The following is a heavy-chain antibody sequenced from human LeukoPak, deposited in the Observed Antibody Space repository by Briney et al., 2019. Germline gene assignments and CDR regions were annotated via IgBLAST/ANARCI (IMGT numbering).Heavy chain of an antibody. Sequence: GESLKISCRGLGFSFSNYWIGWVRQMPGKGLEWMGIIYPGDSDTRYSPSFQGQVTISADKSISTAYLQWSSLKASDTAMYYCARRCADSSGYYQPNFDYWGQGTLVTVSS. J-gene: IGHJ4*02. CDR2: IYPGDSDT. D-gene: IGHD3-22*01. CDR3: ARRCADSSGYYQPNFDY. CDR1: GFSFSNYW. V-gene: IGHV5-51*01.